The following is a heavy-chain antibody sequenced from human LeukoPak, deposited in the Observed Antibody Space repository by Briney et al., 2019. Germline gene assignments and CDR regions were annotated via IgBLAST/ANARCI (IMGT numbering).Heavy chain of an antibody. V-gene: IGHV3-23*01. D-gene: IGHD4-23*01. CDR1: GFTFSSYA. J-gene: IGHJ3*02. CDR2: ISGSGGST. Sequence: GGSLRLSCAASGFTFSSYAMSWVRQAPGKGLEWVSAISGSGGSTYYADSVKGRFTISRDKSKDTLYLQMNSLRAEDTAVYYCAKEYGGEPAFDIWGQGTMVTVSS. CDR3: AKEYGGEPAFDI.